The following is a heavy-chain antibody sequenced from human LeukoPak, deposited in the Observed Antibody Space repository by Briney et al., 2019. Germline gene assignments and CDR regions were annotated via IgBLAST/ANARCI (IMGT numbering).Heavy chain of an antibody. J-gene: IGHJ5*02. CDR3: AREGPTTVTTFNWFDP. D-gene: IGHD4-11*01. CDR2: IYHSGST. CDR1: GGSLNHYY. V-gene: IGHV4-59*01. Sequence: SETLSLICTVSGGSLNHYYWSWIRQPPGKGLEWIGYIYHSGSTNYNPSLKSRVTISLDTSKNQFSLKLSSVTAADTAVYYCAREGPTTVTTFNWFDPWGQGTLVTVSS.